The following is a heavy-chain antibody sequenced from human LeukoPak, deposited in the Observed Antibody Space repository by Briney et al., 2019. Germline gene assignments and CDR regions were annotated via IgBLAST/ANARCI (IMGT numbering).Heavy chain of an antibody. CDR2: IYYSGST. V-gene: IGHV4-59*08. D-gene: IGHD3-9*01. Sequence: SETLSLTCTVSGGSISSYYWSWIRQPPGKGLEWIGYIYYSGSTNYNPSLKSRVTISVDTSKNQFSLKLSSVTAADTAVYYCARHADPYYDILTGYPETYGMDVWGQGTTVTVSS. J-gene: IGHJ6*02. CDR1: GGSISSYY. CDR3: ARHADPYYDILTGYPETYGMDV.